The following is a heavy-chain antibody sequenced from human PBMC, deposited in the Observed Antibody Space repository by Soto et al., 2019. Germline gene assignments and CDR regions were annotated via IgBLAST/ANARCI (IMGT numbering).Heavy chain of an antibody. Sequence: LSLTCTVSGGSISSGDYYWSWIRQPPGKGLEWIGYIYYSGSTYYNPSLKSRVTISVDTSKNQFSLKLSSVTAADTAVYYCARDRVVPAAPYYGMDVWGQGTTVTVSS. V-gene: IGHV4-30-4*01. CDR3: ARDRVVPAAPYYGMDV. J-gene: IGHJ6*02. CDR2: IYYSGST. CDR1: GGSISSGDYY. D-gene: IGHD2-2*01.